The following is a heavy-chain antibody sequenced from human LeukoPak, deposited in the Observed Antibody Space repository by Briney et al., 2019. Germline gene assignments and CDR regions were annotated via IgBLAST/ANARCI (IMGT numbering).Heavy chain of an antibody. D-gene: IGHD6-19*01. CDR1: GGSISSYY. V-gene: IGHV4-4*07. J-gene: IGHJ4*02. CDR3: ARGPYSSGPFDY. CDR2: IYTSGST. Sequence: SETLSLTCTVSGGSISSYYWSWIRQSAGKGLEWIGRIYTSGSTNYNPSLKSRVTMSVDTSKNQFSLKLSSVTAADTAVYYCARGPYSSGPFDYWGQGTLVTVSS.